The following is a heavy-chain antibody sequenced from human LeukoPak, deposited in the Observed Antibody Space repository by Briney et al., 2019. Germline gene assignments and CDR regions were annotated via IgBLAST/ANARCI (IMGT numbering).Heavy chain of an antibody. Sequence: SETLSLTCTVSGGSISSGDYYWSWIRQPPGKGREWIGSIYHSGSTYYNPSLKSRVTISVDTSKNQFSLKLSSVTAADTAVYYCARHRDSGSYVDYWGQGTLVTVSS. CDR2: IYHSGST. D-gene: IGHD1-26*01. J-gene: IGHJ4*02. CDR1: GGSISSGDYY. CDR3: ARHRDSGSYVDY. V-gene: IGHV4-39*01.